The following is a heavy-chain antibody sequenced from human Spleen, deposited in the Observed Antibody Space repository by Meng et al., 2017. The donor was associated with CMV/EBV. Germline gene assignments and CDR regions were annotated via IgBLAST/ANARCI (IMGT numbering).Heavy chain of an antibody. CDR1: GFTLSSYA. D-gene: IGHD2-2*01. V-gene: IGHV3-23*01. CDR2: ISGSGGST. CDR3: AKELVVPSAIFDY. Sequence: CGASGFTLSSYAMSWVRQAPGKGLEWVSAISGSGGSTYYADSVKGRFTISRDNSKNTVYLQMNSLRAEDTAVYYCAKELVVPSAIFDYWGQGTLVTVSS. J-gene: IGHJ4*02.